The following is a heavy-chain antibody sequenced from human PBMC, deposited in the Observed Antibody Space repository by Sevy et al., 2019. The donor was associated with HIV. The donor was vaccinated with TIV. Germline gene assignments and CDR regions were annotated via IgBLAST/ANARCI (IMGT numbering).Heavy chain of an antibody. V-gene: IGHV5-51*01. CDR2: IYPEDSET. D-gene: IGHD3-22*01. CDR1: GYSFTSHW. CDR3: ATSRSGYFDSSGYYIY. J-gene: IGHJ4*02. Sequence: GESLKNSCQGSGYSFTSHWIGWVRHMPGKGLEWMGIIYPEDSETRYSPSFQGQVTFSADKSISTAYLQWSSLKASDTAMYYCATSRSGYFDSSGYYIYWGQGTLVTVSS.